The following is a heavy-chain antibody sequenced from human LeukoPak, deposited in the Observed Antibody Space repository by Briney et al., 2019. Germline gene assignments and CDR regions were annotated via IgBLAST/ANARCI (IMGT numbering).Heavy chain of an antibody. Sequence: SETLSLTCAVYGGSFSDYYWSWIRQPPGKGLEWIGEINHSGSTNYNPSLKSRVTISVDTSKNQFSLKLSSVTAADTAVYYCARHRKGKSGYVLHDAFDIWGQGTMVTVSS. CDR1: GGSFSDYY. CDR3: ARHRKGKSGYVLHDAFDI. J-gene: IGHJ3*02. V-gene: IGHV4-34*01. D-gene: IGHD5-12*01. CDR2: INHSGST.